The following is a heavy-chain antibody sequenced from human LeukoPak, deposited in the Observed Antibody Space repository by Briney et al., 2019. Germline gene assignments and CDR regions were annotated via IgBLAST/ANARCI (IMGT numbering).Heavy chain of an antibody. J-gene: IGHJ3*02. Sequence: GGSLRLSCAASGFTFSSYSMHWVRQAPGKGLEWVAVISYDGSNKYNEDSVKGRFTISRDNSKNTLYLQMNSLRAEDTAVYYCANLATVTTRGVFDIWGQGTMVTVSS. CDR1: GFTFSSYS. D-gene: IGHD4-17*01. CDR3: ANLATVTTRGVFDI. V-gene: IGHV3-30*18. CDR2: ISYDGSNK.